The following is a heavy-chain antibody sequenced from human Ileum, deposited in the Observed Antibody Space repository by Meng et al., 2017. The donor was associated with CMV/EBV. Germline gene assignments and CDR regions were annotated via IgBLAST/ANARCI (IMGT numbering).Heavy chain of an antibody. CDR1: GYTFTSYG. CDR3: ARGAPIPNWNDDY. J-gene: IGHJ4*02. D-gene: IGHD1-1*01. V-gene: IGHV1-18*01. CDR2: ISAYNGNT. Sequence: KASGYTFTSYGISWVRQAPGQGLGWMGWISAYNGNTSYAQKLQGRVTMNTDTATSTAYMELRSLRSDDTAVYYCARGAPIPNWNDDYWGQGTLVTVSS.